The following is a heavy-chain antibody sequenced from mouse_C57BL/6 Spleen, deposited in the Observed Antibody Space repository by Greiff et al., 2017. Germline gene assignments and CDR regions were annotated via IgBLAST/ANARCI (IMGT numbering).Heavy chain of an antibody. CDR2: IDPSDSYT. J-gene: IGHJ4*01. V-gene: IGHV1-59*01. CDR1: GYTFTSYW. CDR3: KRGRYYGSSYYYAMNR. Sequence: QVQLQQPGAELLRPGTSVKLSCKASGYTFTSYWMHWVTQRPGQGLEWIGVIDPSDSYTNYNQQFKGKATLSVDTSSSTAYVQLSSLTSEDSAVYYCKRGRYYGSSYYYAMNRGAEGTS. D-gene: IGHD1-1*01.